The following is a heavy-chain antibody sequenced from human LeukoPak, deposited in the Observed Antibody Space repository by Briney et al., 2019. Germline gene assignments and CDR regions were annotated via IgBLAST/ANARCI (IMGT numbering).Heavy chain of an antibody. Sequence: SETLSLTCTVSGGSISSYYWSWIRQPPGKGPEWIGYIYYSGSTNYNPSLKSRVTISVDTSKNQFSLKLSSVTAADTAVYYCARHVRYYYYMDVWGKGTTVTVSS. CDR2: IYYSGST. CDR1: GGSISSYY. J-gene: IGHJ6*03. V-gene: IGHV4-59*08. CDR3: ARHVRYYYYMDV.